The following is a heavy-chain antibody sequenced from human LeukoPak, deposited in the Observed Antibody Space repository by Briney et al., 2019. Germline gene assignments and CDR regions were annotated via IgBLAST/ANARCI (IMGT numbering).Heavy chain of an antibody. CDR3: ARDGTETDDAFDI. CDR2: MNPNSGDT. Sequence: ASVKVSCKASGYIFTSYDINWVRQAAGQGLGWMGWMNPNSGDTGYAQKFQGRVIMTRSSSISTAYMELTSLRSEDTAVYYCARDGTETDDAFDIWGQGTMVTVSS. D-gene: IGHD3-10*01. V-gene: IGHV1-8*01. CDR1: GYIFTSYD. J-gene: IGHJ3*02.